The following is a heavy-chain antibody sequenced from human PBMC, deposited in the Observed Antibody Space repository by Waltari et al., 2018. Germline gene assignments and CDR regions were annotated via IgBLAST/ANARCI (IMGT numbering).Heavy chain of an antibody. Sequence: QVQLQESAPGLVKPSETLSLTCAVSGYSISSGYYWGWIRHPPGKGLEWIGSIYHSGSTYYNPSLKSRVTISVDTSKNQFSLKLSSVTAADTAVYYCARVSPRGYSYGSYDYWGQGTLVTVSS. CDR2: IYHSGST. CDR3: ARVSPRGYSYGSYDY. CDR1: GYSISSGYY. V-gene: IGHV4-38-2*01. D-gene: IGHD5-18*01. J-gene: IGHJ4*02.